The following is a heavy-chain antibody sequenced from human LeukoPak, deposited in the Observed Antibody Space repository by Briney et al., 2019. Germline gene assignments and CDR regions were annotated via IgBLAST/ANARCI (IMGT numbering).Heavy chain of an antibody. CDR1: GGSISSYY. Sequence: PSETLSLTCTVSGGSISSYYWSWIRQPPGKGLEWIGYIYYSGSTNYNPSLKSRVTISVDTSKNQFSLKLSSVTAADTAVYYCARRSYYDFWSGYLYYFDYWGQGTLVTVSS. J-gene: IGHJ4*02. CDR3: ARRSYYDFWSGYLYYFDY. CDR2: IYYSGST. D-gene: IGHD3-3*01. V-gene: IGHV4-59*01.